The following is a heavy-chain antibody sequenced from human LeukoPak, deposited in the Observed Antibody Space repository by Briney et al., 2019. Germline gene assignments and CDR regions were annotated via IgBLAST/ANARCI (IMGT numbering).Heavy chain of an antibody. Sequence: GGSLRLSCAASGFTFSSYSMNWVRQAPGKGLEWVSSISSSSYIYYADSVKGRFTISRDNAKNSLYLQMNSLRAEDTAVYYCTFHDYGDYSLPWGQGTLVTVSS. CDR1: GFTFSSYS. D-gene: IGHD4-17*01. CDR3: TFHDYGDYSLP. J-gene: IGHJ5*02. V-gene: IGHV3-21*01. CDR2: ISSSSYI.